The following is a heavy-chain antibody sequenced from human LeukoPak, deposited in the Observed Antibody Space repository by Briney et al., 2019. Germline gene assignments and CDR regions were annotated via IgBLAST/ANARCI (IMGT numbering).Heavy chain of an antibody. CDR3: ARGGGSGAYLIDS. CDR1: GFTFSSYS. CDR2: MSNDRGNI. D-gene: IGHD3-3*01. J-gene: IGHJ4*02. V-gene: IGHV3-30*01. Sequence: GGSLRLSCAASGFTFSSYSMHWARQAPGKGLEWVALMSNDRGNIQYAESVKGRFTISRDNSKNTLYLQMNSLRDEDTAVYFCARGGGSGAYLIDSWGQGTLVTVSS.